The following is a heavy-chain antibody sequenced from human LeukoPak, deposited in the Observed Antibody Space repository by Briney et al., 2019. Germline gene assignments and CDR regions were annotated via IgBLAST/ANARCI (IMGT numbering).Heavy chain of an antibody. J-gene: IGHJ6*03. CDR2: INWNGDST. CDR3: AREKVTTDNYYYMDV. Sequence: GGSLRLSCAVSGFTFEDYGMSWVRQGPGKGLQWVSAINWNGDSTSYADSVKGRFTISRDNAKNSLYLQMNSLRAEDTALYYCAREKVTTDNYYYMDVWGKGTTVTVSS. CDR1: GFTFEDYG. V-gene: IGHV3-20*04. D-gene: IGHD4-11*01.